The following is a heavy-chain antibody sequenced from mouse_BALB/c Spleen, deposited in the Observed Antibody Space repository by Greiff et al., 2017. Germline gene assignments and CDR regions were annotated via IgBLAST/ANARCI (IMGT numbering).Heavy chain of an antibody. Sequence: EVQLQESGPGLVKPSQSLSLTCTVTGYSITSDYAWNWIRQFPGNKLEWMGYISYSGSTSYNPSLKSRISITRDTSKNQFFLQLNSVTTEDTATYYCARLGSLFAYWGQGTLVTVSA. V-gene: IGHV3-2*02. CDR2: ISYSGST. CDR1: GYSITSDYA. J-gene: IGHJ3*01. D-gene: IGHD4-1*01. CDR3: ARLGSLFAY.